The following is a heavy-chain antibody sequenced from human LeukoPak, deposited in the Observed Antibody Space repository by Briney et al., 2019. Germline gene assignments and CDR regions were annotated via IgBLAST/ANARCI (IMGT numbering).Heavy chain of an antibody. CDR1: GFTFHTFA. J-gene: IGHJ4*02. D-gene: IGHD4-11*01. CDR3: ARAVPPPEASTVTTFDY. V-gene: IGHV3-30-3*01. Sequence: GKSLRLSCGASGFTFHTFAIHWVRQAPGRGLEWVAVISHDGVYQFYADSLKGRFTISRDNSKTTVYLQMDSLTVDDTAMYFCARAVPPPEASTVTTFDYWGQGTLVTVSS. CDR2: ISHDGVYQ.